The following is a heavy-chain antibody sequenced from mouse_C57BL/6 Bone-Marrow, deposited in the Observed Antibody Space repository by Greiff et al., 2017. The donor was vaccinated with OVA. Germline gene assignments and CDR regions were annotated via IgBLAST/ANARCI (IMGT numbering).Heavy chain of an antibody. Sequence: EVKLVESGGGLVQPGESLKLSCESNEYEFPSYDMSWVRKTPEKRLELVAAINSDGGSTYYPDTMERRFIISRDNTKKTLYLQMSSLRSEDTAVYYCARRAYSDYLYAMDYWGQGTSVTVSS. CDR1: EYEFPSYD. CDR3: ARRAYSDYLYAMDY. J-gene: IGHJ4*01. V-gene: IGHV5-2*03. CDR2: INSDGGST. D-gene: IGHD2-13*01.